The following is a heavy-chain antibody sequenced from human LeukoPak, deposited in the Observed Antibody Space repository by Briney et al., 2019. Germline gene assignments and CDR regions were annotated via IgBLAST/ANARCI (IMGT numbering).Heavy chain of an antibody. CDR2: IWYDGSNK. D-gene: IGHD5-12*01. J-gene: IGHJ4*02. CDR3: ARDSGIWDIVATPDDY. V-gene: IGHV3-33*01. CDR1: GFTFSSYG. Sequence: GGSLRLSCAASGFTFSSYGMHWVRQAPGKGLEWVAVIWYDGSNKYYADSVKGRFTISRDNSKNTLYLQMNSLRAEDTAVYYCARDSGIWDIVATPDDYWGQGTLVTVSS.